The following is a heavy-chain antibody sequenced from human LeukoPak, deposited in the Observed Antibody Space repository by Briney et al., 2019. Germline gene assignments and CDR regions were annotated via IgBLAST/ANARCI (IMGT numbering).Heavy chain of an antibody. J-gene: IGHJ4*02. CDR3: ARASEGIGYFDT. Sequence: SETLSLTFTVSGAPFSNVYWSWVRQAPGKGLEWIGYIYHNGRTNYNPSLKSRITMSIVTSQNPFSLKLTSVTAADTAVYYCARASEGIGYFDTWGRGSLVTVSS. CDR1: GAPFSNVY. D-gene: IGHD3-3*01. CDR2: IYHNGRT. V-gene: IGHV4-59*01.